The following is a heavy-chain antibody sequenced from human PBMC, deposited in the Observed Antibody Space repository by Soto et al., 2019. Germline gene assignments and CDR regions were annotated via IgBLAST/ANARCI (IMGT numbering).Heavy chain of an antibody. V-gene: IGHV4-39*01. CDR3: SRRAPEGFDP. CDR1: GASISWSPYF. J-gene: IGHJ5*02. Sequence: SETLSLTCTVSGASISWSPYFWAWIRQPPGKGLEWVGSLCYSGNYYRPSLKSRVTISVDTSKNQLSLNLSSVTAADTAIYYCSRRAPEGFDPWGQGTLVTAPQ. CDR2: LCYSGN.